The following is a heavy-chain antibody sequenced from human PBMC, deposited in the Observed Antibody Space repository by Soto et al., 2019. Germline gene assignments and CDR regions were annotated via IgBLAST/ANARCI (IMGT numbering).Heavy chain of an antibody. J-gene: IGHJ6*02. CDR3: ARSRNYDYYGMDV. D-gene: IGHD3-10*01. V-gene: IGHV4-30-2*01. CDR2: IFHSGST. CDR1: GGSISSGGYY. Sequence: PSETLSLTCTVSGGSISSGGYYWYWIRQPPGKGLEWIGYIFHSGSTYYNPSLKSRVTISVDGSKNHFSLELSSVTAADTAVYYCARSRNYDYYGMDVWGQGTTVTVSS.